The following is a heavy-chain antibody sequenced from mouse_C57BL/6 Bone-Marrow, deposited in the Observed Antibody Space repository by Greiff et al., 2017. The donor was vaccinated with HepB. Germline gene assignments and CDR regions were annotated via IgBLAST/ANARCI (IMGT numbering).Heavy chain of an antibody. J-gene: IGHJ2*01. CDR3: AGNYDYFDY. CDR2: IDPSDSYT. CDR1: GYTFTSYW. D-gene: IGHD2-1*01. V-gene: IGHV1-50*01. Sequence: QVQLQQPGAELVKPGASVKLSCKASGYTFTSYWMQWVKQRPGQGLEWIGEIDPSDSYTNYNQKFKGKATLTVDTSSSTAYMQLSSLTSEDSAVYYCAGNYDYFDYWGQGTTLTVAS.